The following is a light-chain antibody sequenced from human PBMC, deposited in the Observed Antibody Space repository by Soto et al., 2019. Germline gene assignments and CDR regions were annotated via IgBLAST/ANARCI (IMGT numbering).Light chain of an antibody. CDR1: QAISGY. J-gene: IGKJ1*01. CDR3: QQLNSFPRT. V-gene: IGKV1-9*01. CDR2: TAS. Sequence: DIQLTQSPTFLSASVGARVTITCRASQAISGYVAWYQQKPGKAPNFLIYTASSFQSGVPSRFSGSGSGTQFTLTISSLQPGDFSTYYCQQLNSFPRTFGQGTKVDI.